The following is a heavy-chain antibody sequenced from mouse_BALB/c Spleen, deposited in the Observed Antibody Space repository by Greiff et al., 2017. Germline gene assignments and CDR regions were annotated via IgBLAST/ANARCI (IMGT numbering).Heavy chain of an antibody. J-gene: IGHJ4*01. CDR2: IYPSDSYT. D-gene: IGHD2-4*01. CDR3: TRGDYNYAMDY. V-gene: IGHV1-69*02. Sequence: VQLQQPGAELVRPGASVKLSCKASGYTFTSYWINWVKQRPGQGLEWIGNIYPSDSYTNYNQKFKDKATFTVDKSSSTAYMQLSSPTSEDSAVYYCTRGDYNYAMDYWGQGTSVTVSS. CDR1: GYTFTSYW.